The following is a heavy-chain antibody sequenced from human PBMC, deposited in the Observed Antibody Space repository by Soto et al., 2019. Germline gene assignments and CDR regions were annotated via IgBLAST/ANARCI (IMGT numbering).Heavy chain of an antibody. V-gene: IGHV1-18*01. Sequence: ASVKVSCKASGYTFTSYGISWVRQAPGQGLEWMGWISAYNGNTNYAQKLQGRVTMTTDTSTSTAYMELRSLRSDDTAVYYCARPAYCGGDCYSFDHSGKGTLVTVSS. D-gene: IGHD2-21*02. CDR2: ISAYNGNT. CDR3: ARPAYCGGDCYSFDH. CDR1: GYTFTSYG. J-gene: IGHJ4*02.